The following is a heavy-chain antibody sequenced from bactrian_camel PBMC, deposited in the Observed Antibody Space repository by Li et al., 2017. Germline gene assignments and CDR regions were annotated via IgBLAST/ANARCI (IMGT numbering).Heavy chain of an antibody. J-gene: IGHJ4*01. Sequence: VQLVESGGGSVQAGGSLRLSCAASGYTYSRYSMGWLRQAPGKGRELVTYINSAGSRFYADSVKGRFTISKDNAKNTLYLQMNSLKPEDTAIYYCAAYGGAGRFRDCGGDYCYAYDYRGQGTQVTVS. CDR2: INSAGSR. V-gene: IGHV3S31*01. D-gene: IGHD3*01. CDR3: AAYGGAGRFRDCGGDYCYAYDY. CDR1: GYTYSRYS.